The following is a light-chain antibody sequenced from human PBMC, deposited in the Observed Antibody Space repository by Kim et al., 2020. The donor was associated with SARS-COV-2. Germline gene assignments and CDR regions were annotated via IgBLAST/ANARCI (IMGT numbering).Light chain of an antibody. Sequence: EVVMTQSPATLSVSPGERATLSCRASQSVSSNLAWYQQKPGQPPRLLIYGASTRATGVQARFSGSGSGTDFTLTVSSLQSEDFAVYYCHQDNEWRTGDSLGQGTKLEI. V-gene: IGKV3-15*01. CDR1: QSVSSN. CDR2: GAS. CDR3: HQDNEWRTGDS. J-gene: IGKJ2*01.